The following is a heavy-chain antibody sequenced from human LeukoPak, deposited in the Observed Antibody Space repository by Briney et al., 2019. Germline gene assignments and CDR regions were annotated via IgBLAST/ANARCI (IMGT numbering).Heavy chain of an antibody. V-gene: IGHV4-39*07. CDR2: IYYSGST. CDR3: ARLGGGNSSSWYLKYYGMDV. Sequence: SETLSLTCTVSGGSISSSSYYWGWIRQPPGKGLEWIGSIYYSGSTYYNLSLKSRVTISVDTSKNQFSLKLSSVTAADTAVYYCARLGGGNSSSWYLKYYGMDVWGQGTTVTVSS. J-gene: IGHJ6*02. D-gene: IGHD6-13*01. CDR1: GGSISSSSYY.